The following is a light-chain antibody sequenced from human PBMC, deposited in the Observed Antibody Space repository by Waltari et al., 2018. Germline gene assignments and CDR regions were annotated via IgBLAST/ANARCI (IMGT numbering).Light chain of an antibody. CDR1: SSNIGNYF. CDR2: DNS. Sequence: QSVLTQPPSVSAAPGQKVTISCSGRSSNIGNYFVSWYHQLPGATPKLLIYDNSTRPSGIPDRFSASKSGTSATLDITGLQIGDEADYYCATWDNSLTAVVFGGGTKLTVL. J-gene: IGLJ2*01. CDR3: ATWDNSLTAVV. V-gene: IGLV1-51*01.